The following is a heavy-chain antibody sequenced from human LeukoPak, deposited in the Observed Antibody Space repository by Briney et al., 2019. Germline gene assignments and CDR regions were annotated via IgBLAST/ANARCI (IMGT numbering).Heavy chain of an antibody. J-gene: IGHJ4*02. V-gene: IGHV3-33*06. CDR1: GFTFSSYG. D-gene: IGHD3-3*01. CDR3: AKVRFLEWHLDY. CDR2: IWYDGSNK. Sequence: GRSLRLSCAASGFTFSSYGMHWVRQAPGKGLELVAVIWYDGSNKYYADSVKGRFTISRDNSKDTLYLQMNSLRAEDTAVYYCAKVRFLEWHLDYWGQGTLVTVSS.